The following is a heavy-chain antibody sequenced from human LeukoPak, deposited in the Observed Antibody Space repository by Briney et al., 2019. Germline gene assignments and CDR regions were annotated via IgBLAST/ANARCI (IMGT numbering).Heavy chain of an antibody. J-gene: IGHJ3*02. CDR2: IYYSGST. D-gene: IGHD6-19*01. CDR1: GGSISSYY. Sequence: LSETLSLTCTVSGGSISSYYWSWIRQPPGKGLEWIGYIYYSGSTNYNPSLKSRVTISVDTSKNQFSLKLSSVTAADTAVYYCARRGYSSGVDAFDIWGQGTMVTVSS. V-gene: IGHV4-59*08. CDR3: ARRGYSSGVDAFDI.